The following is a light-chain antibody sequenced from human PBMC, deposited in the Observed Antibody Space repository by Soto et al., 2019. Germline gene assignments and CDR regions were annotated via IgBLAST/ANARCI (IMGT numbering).Light chain of an antibody. CDR3: QQYNRYSLT. V-gene: IGKV1-5*01. CDR2: LAS. Sequence: DIQMTQSPSTLSASVGDRVTITCRASEGISNWLAWYQQKPGKAPKLLIYLASSLEDGVPSRFSVSRSGTQFTLTISSLQPDDVATYYCQQYNRYSLTFGQGTKLEIK. CDR1: EGISNW. J-gene: IGKJ2*01.